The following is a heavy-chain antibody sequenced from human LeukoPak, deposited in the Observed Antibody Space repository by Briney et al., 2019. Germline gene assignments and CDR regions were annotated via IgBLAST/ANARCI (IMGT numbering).Heavy chain of an antibody. CDR1: GFTFSSYS. J-gene: IGHJ3*02. CDR2: ISSSSSYI. Sequence: PGGSLRLSCAASGFTFSSYSMNWVRQAPGKGLEWVSSISSSSSYIYYADSVKGRFTISRDNAKNSLYLQMNSLRAEDTAVYYCASTTGYCSGGSCYEFRSDAFDIWGQGTMVTVSS. D-gene: IGHD2-15*01. CDR3: ASTTGYCSGGSCYEFRSDAFDI. V-gene: IGHV3-21*01.